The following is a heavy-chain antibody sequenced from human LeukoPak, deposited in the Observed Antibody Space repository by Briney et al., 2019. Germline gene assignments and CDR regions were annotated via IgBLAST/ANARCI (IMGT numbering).Heavy chain of an antibody. CDR1: GGSISGYY. J-gene: IGHJ5*02. CDR3: ARDIVVVVAATNWFDP. V-gene: IGHV4-59*01. Sequence: SETLSLTCTVSGGSISGYYWSWIRQAPGKGLEWIGYNYYSGSPDYNPSLKSRVTISVDTSKNQVSLNLSFVTATDTAVYYCARDIVVVVAATNWFDPWGQGALVTVSS. D-gene: IGHD2-15*01. CDR2: NYYSGSP.